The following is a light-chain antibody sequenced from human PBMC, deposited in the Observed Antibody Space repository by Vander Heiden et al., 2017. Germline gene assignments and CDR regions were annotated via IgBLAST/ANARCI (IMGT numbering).Light chain of an antibody. CDR2: TTS. V-gene: IGKV1-27*01. CDR1: QEISNS. CDR3: QKYNSAPHT. Sequence: DIQMTQSPSSLSASVGDSVTITCRASQEISNSLAWFQQRPGKVPKLLIHTTSTLQSGVPSRCSGSGSGTDFTLTISSLQPEDVATDYCQKYNSAPHTFGPGTRVDLK. J-gene: IGKJ3*01.